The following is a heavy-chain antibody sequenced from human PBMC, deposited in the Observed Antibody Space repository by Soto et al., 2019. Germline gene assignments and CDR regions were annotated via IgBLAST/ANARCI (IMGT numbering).Heavy chain of an antibody. Sequence: SETLSLTCTVSGGSISSYYWSWIRQPPGKGLEWIGYIYYSGSTNYNPSLKSRVTISVDTSKNQFSLKLSSVTAADTAVYYCARAGVACGGDCGWFDPWGQGTLVTVS. D-gene: IGHD2-21*02. J-gene: IGHJ5*02. CDR1: GGSISSYY. V-gene: IGHV4-59*01. CDR3: ARAGVACGGDCGWFDP. CDR2: IYYSGST.